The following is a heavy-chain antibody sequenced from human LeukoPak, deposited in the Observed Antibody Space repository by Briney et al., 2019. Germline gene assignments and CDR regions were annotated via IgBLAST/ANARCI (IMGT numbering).Heavy chain of an antibody. CDR2: IKPGGGST. CDR3: AREGSGSKSSFDY. J-gene: IGHJ4*02. CDR1: GYTFTTYY. D-gene: IGHD3-10*01. Sequence: ASVKVSCKASGYTFTTYYIHWVRQAPGQGLEWMGLIKPGGGSTIYAQKFQGRVTMTRGTSTSTVYMDLSSLRSEDTAMYYCAREGSGSKSSFDYWGQGTLVTVSS. V-gene: IGHV1-46*01.